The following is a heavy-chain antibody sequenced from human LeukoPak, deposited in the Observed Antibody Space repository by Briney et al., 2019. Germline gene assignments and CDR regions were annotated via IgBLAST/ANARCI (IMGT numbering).Heavy chain of an antibody. CDR1: GFIFSNYA. CDR3: AKWGDYDVLTGYYVSDY. CDR2: ITGSGGST. J-gene: IGHJ4*02. D-gene: IGHD3-9*01. V-gene: IGHV3-23*01. Sequence: GASLRLSCAASGFIFSNYAMSWVRQAPGKGLEWVSAITGSGGSTYYADSVKGRFTISRDNSKNTLYLQMNSLRAEDTGVYYCAKWGDYDVLTGYYVSDYWGQGTLVTVSS.